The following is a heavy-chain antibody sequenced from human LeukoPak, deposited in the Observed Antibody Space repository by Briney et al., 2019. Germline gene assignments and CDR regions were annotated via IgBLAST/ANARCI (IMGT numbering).Heavy chain of an antibody. CDR2: INPNSGGT. CDR1: GYTFTGYY. D-gene: IGHD2-2*01. Sequence: GASVKVSCKASGYTFTGYYMHWVRQAPGQGPEWMGWINPNSGGTNYAQKFQGRVTMTRDTSISTAYMELSRLRSDDTAVYYCARLDCSSTSCYEANWFDPWGQGTLVTVSS. V-gene: IGHV1-2*02. CDR3: ARLDCSSTSCYEANWFDP. J-gene: IGHJ5*02.